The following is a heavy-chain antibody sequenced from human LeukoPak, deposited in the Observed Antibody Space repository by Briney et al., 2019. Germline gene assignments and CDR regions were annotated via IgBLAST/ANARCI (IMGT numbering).Heavy chain of an antibody. Sequence: GGSLRLSCAASGFTFSRSTMNWVRQAPGKGLEWVSSISSSSIYIYYADSVKGRFTISRDNSKNTLYLQMNSLRAEDTAVYYCARVMADSSGPVNDYWGQGTLVTVSS. J-gene: IGHJ4*02. D-gene: IGHD3-22*01. CDR1: GFTFSRST. CDR2: ISSSSIYI. V-gene: IGHV3-21*04. CDR3: ARVMADSSGPVNDY.